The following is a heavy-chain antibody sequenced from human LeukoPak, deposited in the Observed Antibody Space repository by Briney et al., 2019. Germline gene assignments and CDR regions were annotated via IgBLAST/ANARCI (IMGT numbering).Heavy chain of an antibody. Sequence: QPGGSLRLSCAASGFTFTSYAMSWVRQAPGKGLEWVSAITGSGDKTYYAASVKGRFTISRDNAKNSVYLQMNSLRAEDTALYYCARVLGASEDYLWGSFRFWGQGTLVTVSS. J-gene: IGHJ4*02. CDR1: GFTFTSYA. CDR2: ITGSGDKT. D-gene: IGHD3-16*02. CDR3: ARVLGASEDYLWGSFRF. V-gene: IGHV3-23*01.